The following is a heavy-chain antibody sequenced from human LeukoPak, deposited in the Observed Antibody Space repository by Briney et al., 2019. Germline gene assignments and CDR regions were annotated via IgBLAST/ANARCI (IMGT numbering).Heavy chain of an antibody. CDR2: IKSKTDGGTT. J-gene: IGHJ5*02. V-gene: IGHV3-15*01. CDR1: GFTFSNAW. CDR3: TSGPREVNWFDP. D-gene: IGHD1-26*01. Sequence: GGSLRLSCAASGFTFSNAWMSWVRQAPGKGLEWVGRIKSKTDGGTTDYAAPVKGRFTISRDDSKNTLYLQMNSLKTEDTAVYYCTSGPREVNWFDPWGQGTLVTVSS.